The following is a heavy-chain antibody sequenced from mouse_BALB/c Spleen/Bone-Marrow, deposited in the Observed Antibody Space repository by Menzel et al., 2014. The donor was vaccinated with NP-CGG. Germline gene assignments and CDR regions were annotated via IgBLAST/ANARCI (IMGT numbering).Heavy chain of an antibody. CDR3: ARDMGLLRFDY. CDR2: IRNKANGYTT. J-gene: IGHJ2*01. D-gene: IGHD1-1*01. Sequence: EVKLVESGGGLVQPGGSLRLSCATSGFTFTDYYMSWVRQPPGKALEWLGFIRNKANGYTTEYGASVKGRFTVSKDNSQSILYLQMNTLRAEDSATYYCARDMGLLRFDYWGQGIPLTVSS. CDR1: GFTFTDYY. V-gene: IGHV7-3*02.